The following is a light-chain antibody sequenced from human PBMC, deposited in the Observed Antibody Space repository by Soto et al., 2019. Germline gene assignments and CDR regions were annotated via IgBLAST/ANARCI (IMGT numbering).Light chain of an antibody. J-gene: IGKJ1*01. V-gene: IGKV3-20*01. CDR1: QSVSSSY. CDR2: GAS. Sequence: EILLTQSPGTLSLSPWERATLSCRASQSVSSSYLAWYQQKPGQAPRLLIYGASSRATGIPDRFSGSGSGTDFTLTISRLEPEDFAVYYCQQYGSSPLTFGQGTKVDI. CDR3: QQYGSSPLT.